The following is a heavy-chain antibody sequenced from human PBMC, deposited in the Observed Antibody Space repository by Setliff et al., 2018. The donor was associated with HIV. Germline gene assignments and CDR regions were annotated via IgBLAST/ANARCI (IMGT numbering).Heavy chain of an antibody. V-gene: IGHV4-4*07. CDR3: ARAAAGNTGPSDL. CDR1: GGSISTYY. D-gene: IGHD4-17*01. J-gene: IGHJ5*02. Sequence: SETLSLTCTVSGGSISTYYWSWIRQPAGKGLEWIGRVSSRGDTNYNPSLKSRVTMSVDTSKNQFSLKLTSVTASDTAVYYCARAAAGNTGPSDLWGQGSPVTVSS. CDR2: VSSRGDT.